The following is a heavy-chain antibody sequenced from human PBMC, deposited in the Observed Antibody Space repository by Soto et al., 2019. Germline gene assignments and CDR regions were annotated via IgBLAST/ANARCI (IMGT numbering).Heavy chain of an antibody. CDR1: GYTFTSYG. CDR2: ISAYNGNT. Sequence: ASVKVSCKASGYTFTSYGISWVRQAPGQGLEWMGWISAYNGNTNYAQKLQGRVTMTTDTSTSTAYMELRSLRSDDTAVYYCARDMKAARYHYYYYMDVWGKGTTVTVSS. CDR3: ARDMKAARYHYYYYMDV. J-gene: IGHJ6*03. D-gene: IGHD6-6*01. V-gene: IGHV1-18*01.